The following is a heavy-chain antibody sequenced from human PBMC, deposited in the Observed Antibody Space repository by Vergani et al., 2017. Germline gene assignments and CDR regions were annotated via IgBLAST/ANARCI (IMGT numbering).Heavy chain of an antibody. J-gene: IGHJ5*02. CDR1: GFTFIQYG. Sequence: QVQLVESGGGVVQPGRSLRLSCAASGFTFIQYGMHWVRQAPGKGLEGVAVTWYDGNNKQYADSVKGRFTISRDNSKSTMYLQMNSLRDEDTGVYYCARDLRLLYNRFDPWGQGTLVTVSS. D-gene: IGHD1-14*01. CDR2: TWYDGNNK. V-gene: IGHV3-33*01. CDR3: ARDLRLLYNRFDP.